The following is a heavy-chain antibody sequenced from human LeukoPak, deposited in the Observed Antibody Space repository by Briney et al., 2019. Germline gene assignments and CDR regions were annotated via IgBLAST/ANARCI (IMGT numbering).Heavy chain of an antibody. Sequence: ASVKVSCKASGYTFTRYYMHWVRQAPGQGLEWMGWINPNSGGTNYAQKFQGRVTMTRDTSISTAYMELSRLRSDDTAVYYCARDYLAAAGTCDYWGQGTLVTVSS. D-gene: IGHD6-13*01. CDR1: GYTFTRYY. CDR3: ARDYLAAAGTCDY. J-gene: IGHJ4*02. V-gene: IGHV1-2*02. CDR2: INPNSGGT.